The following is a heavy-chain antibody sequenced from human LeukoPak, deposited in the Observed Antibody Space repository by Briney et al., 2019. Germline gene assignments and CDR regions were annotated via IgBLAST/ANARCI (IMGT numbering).Heavy chain of an antibody. V-gene: IGHV3-53*01. Sequence: PGGSLRLSCAASGFTVSSNYMSWVRQAPGKGLEWVSVIYSGGSTYYADSVKGRFTISRDNSKNTLYLQMNSLRAEDTAVYYCARERRDTAMVRLFDYWGQGTLVTVSS. CDR2: IYSGGST. J-gene: IGHJ4*02. CDR1: GFTVSSNY. D-gene: IGHD5-18*01. CDR3: ARERRDTAMVRLFDY.